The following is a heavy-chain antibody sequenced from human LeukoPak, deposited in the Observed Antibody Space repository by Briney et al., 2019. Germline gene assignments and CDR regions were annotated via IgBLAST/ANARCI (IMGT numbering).Heavy chain of an antibody. Sequence: SETLSLTCTVSGGSISSSSYYWGWIRQPPGKGLEWIGSIYYSGSTYYNPSLKSRVTISVDTSKNQFSLKLSSVTAADTAVYYCAREEYGSGSYYNPENNWFDPWGQGTLVTVPS. D-gene: IGHD3-10*01. CDR3: AREEYGSGSYYNPENNWFDP. V-gene: IGHV4-39*01. CDR1: GGSISSSSYY. CDR2: IYYSGST. J-gene: IGHJ5*02.